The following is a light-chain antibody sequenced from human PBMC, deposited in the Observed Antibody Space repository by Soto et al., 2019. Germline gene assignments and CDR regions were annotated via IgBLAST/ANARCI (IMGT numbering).Light chain of an antibody. J-gene: IGKJ4*01. V-gene: IGKV1-17*03. CDR3: LQHNSFPRT. CDR2: SSS. Sequence: DVQMTQSPSALSVSLGDSVDIXXRASQGISDYLAWFQQKPGKAPHRXIYSSSTLQTGVPSRFSGRRAGTEFTLTISNLQPEDVATYYCLQHNSFPRTFGGGTKVDIK. CDR1: QGISDY.